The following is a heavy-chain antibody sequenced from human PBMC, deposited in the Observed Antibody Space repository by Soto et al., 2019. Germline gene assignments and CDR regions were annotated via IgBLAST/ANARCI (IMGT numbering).Heavy chain of an antibody. D-gene: IGHD1-1*01. CDR3: ARTSSTIAPHAFDI. CDR1: GYTFTTYG. V-gene: IGHV1-18*01. Sequence: ASVKVSCKSSGYTFTTYGISWVRQAPGRGLEWMGWISAYNGNTNYAQKLQGRVTMTTDTSTSTAYMELRSLRSDDTAVYYCARTSSTIAPHAFDIWGQGTMVTVSS. CDR2: ISAYNGNT. J-gene: IGHJ3*02.